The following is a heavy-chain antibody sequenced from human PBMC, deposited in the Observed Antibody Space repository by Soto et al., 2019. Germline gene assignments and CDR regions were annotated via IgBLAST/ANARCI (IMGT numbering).Heavy chain of an antibody. Sequence: GGSLRLSCAASGFTFSNAWMSWVRQAPGKGLEWVARIKGKSDGGTPDYPAPVKGRFIISRDDSKATLFLQLNNLKTEDTAVYYCSTSANYYDTRRYRGYFDVWGRGTLVTVSS. V-gene: IGHV3-15*01. CDR1: GFTFSNAW. J-gene: IGHJ2*01. CDR3: STSANYYDTRRYRGYFDV. CDR2: IKGKSDGGTP. D-gene: IGHD3-22*01.